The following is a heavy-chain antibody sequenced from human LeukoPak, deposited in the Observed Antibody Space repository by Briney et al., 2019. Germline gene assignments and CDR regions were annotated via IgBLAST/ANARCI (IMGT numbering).Heavy chain of an antibody. Sequence: GGSLRLSCAASGFTFSSYSMYWVRQAPGKGLEWVSSISTRTTYIYYADSVKGRFTISRDNAKKSLYLQMNSLRAEDTAVYYCAELGITMIGSVWGKGTTVTISS. V-gene: IGHV3-21*01. CDR1: GFTFSSYS. D-gene: IGHD3-10*02. CDR3: AELGITMIGSV. J-gene: IGHJ6*04. CDR2: ISTRTTYI.